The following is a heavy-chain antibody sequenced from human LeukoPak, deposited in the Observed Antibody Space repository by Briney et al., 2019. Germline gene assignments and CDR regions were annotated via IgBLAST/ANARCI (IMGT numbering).Heavy chain of an antibody. CDR2: VNPNTGGT. CDR3: ARDGHPYNWNDFDY. J-gene: IGHJ4*01. Sequence: GASVKVSFKASGYTLTSYYMHWVRQAPGQGLEWMGWVNPNTGGTYYAQRFQGRVTMTRDTSISTAYMELRSLKSDDTAVYYCARDGHPYNWNDFDYWGQGTLVTVSS. CDR1: GYTLTSYY. V-gene: IGHV1-2*02. D-gene: IGHD1-1*01.